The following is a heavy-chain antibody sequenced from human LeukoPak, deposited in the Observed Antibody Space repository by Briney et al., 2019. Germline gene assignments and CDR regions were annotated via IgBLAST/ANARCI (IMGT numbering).Heavy chain of an antibody. CDR1: GVSMSSGAFY. V-gene: IGHV4-30-4*08. J-gene: IGHJ3*02. CDR2: IYYRGST. Sequence: SETLSLTCTVSGVSMSSGAFYWSWIRQHPGKGLEWIGNIYYRGSTYYNPSRKSRVTISVDRSKNQFSLKLTSVTAADTAVYYCARAFPFDDYGDPDAFDIWGQGTMVTVSS. CDR3: ARAFPFDDYGDPDAFDI. D-gene: IGHD4-17*01.